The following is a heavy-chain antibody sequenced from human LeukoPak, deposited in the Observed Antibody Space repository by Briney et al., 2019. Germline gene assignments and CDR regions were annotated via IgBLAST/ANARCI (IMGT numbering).Heavy chain of an antibody. D-gene: IGHD2-2*01. CDR1: GYTFTSYA. Sequence: ASVKVSCKASGYTFTSYAMHWVRQAPGQRLEWMGWINAGNGNTKYSQEFQGRVTITRDTSASTAYMELSSLRSEDMAVHYCARGYCSSTSCYEVYDYWGQGTLVTVSS. J-gene: IGHJ4*02. V-gene: IGHV1-3*03. CDR2: INAGNGNT. CDR3: ARGYCSSTSCYEVYDY.